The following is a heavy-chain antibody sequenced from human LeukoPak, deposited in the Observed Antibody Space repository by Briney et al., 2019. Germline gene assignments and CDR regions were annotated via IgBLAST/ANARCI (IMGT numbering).Heavy chain of an antibody. CDR2: ISWNSASI. CDR1: GFTFDDYA. J-gene: IGHJ4*02. V-gene: IGHV3-9*01. CDR3: ARTQPGIAVAGYFDY. D-gene: IGHD6-19*01. Sequence: GRSLRLSCAASGFTFDDYAMHWVRQAPGKGLEWVSDISWNSASIGYADFVKGRFTISRDNAKNSLYLQMNSLRAEDTAIYYCARTQPGIAVAGYFDYWGQGTLVTVSS.